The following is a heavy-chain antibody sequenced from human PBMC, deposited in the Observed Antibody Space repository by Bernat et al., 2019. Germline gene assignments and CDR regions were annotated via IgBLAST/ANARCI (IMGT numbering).Heavy chain of an antibody. D-gene: IGHD3-10*01. CDR1: GFTFDDFG. CDR2: INWNGGST. Sequence: EVQLVEPGGGVVGPGGSLRLSWEPFGFTFDDFGIAWAPQPPGKGLGWVSGINWNGGSTGYADSVKGRFTISRDNAKNSLYLQMNSLRAEDTALYYCARGAEYYGSGGHYYFDYWGQGTLVTVSS. CDR3: ARGAEYYGSGGHYYFDY. J-gene: IGHJ4*02. V-gene: IGHV3-20*04.